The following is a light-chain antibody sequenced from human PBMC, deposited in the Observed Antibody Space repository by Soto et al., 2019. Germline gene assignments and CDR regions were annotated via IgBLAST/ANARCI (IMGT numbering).Light chain of an antibody. CDR2: EVT. J-gene: IGLJ3*02. V-gene: IGLV2-8*01. Sequence: QSALTQPPSASGSPGQSVTISCTGTSSDVGGYNYVSWYQQHPGKAPKLIIYEVTKRPSGVPDRFSGSKSGNTASLTVSGLQAEDEADYYCSSFVAGNNYWVFGGGTKLTVL. CDR1: SSDVGGYNY. CDR3: SSFVAGNNYWV.